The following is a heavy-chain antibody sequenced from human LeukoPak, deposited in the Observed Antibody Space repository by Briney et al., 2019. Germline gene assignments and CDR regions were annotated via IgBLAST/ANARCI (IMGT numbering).Heavy chain of an antibody. CDR2: IYTSGST. D-gene: IGHD5-24*01. CDR3: ARGVRDGYNSPTYYFDY. J-gene: IGHJ4*02. CDR1: GGSISSYY. Sequence: SETLSPTCTVSGGSISSYYWSWIRQPAGKGLEWIGRIYTSGSTNYNPSLKSRVTMSVDTSKNQFSLKLSSVTAADTAVYYCARGVRDGYNSPTYYFDYWGQGTLVTVSS. V-gene: IGHV4-4*07.